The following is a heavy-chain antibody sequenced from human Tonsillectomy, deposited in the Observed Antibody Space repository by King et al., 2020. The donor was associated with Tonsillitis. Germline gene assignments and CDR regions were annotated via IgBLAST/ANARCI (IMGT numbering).Heavy chain of an antibody. CDR2: ISYDGSYK. CDR3: AKDGGWGVSSWTPYYFDY. J-gene: IGHJ4*02. CDR1: GFTFSNFG. V-gene: IGHV3-30*18. D-gene: IGHD6-13*01. Sequence: VQLVESGGGVVQPGRSLRLSCAASGFTFSNFGMHWVRQAPGKGLECVAFISYDGSYKYYSDSVKGRFAISRDNSKNTLYLQMNSLRADATAVYYCAKDGGWGVSSWTPYYFDYWGQGTLVTVSS.